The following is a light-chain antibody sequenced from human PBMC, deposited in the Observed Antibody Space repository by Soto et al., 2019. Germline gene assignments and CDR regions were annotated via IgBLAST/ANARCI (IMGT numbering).Light chain of an antibody. Sequence: DIQMTQFPSTLSASVGDQVTITSRASQNIQSFLAWYQQKPGKAPKLLIYLASRLEGGVPSRFSVSGSLTDFTLTINSLQPDDFALYFCQQYNSHSYYSFGQGTKLDVK. CDR1: QNIQSF. J-gene: IGKJ2*03. CDR2: LAS. CDR3: QQYNSHSYYS. V-gene: IGKV1-5*03.